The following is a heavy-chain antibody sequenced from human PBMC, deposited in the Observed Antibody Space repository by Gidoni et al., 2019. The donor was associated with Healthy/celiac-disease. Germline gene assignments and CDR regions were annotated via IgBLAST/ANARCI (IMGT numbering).Heavy chain of an antibody. CDR1: GFSLSTSGVG. CDR3: ATENYYDSSGFGYSVAFDI. D-gene: IGHD3-22*01. V-gene: IGHV2-5*02. J-gene: IGHJ3*02. Sequence: QITLKESGPTLVKPTPPLTLPCTVSGFSLSTSGVGVGWIRQPPGKALEWLALIYWDDDKRYSPSLKSRLTITKDTSKNQVVLTMTNMDPVDTATYYCATENYYDSSGFGYSVAFDIWGQGTMVTVSS. CDR2: IYWDDDK.